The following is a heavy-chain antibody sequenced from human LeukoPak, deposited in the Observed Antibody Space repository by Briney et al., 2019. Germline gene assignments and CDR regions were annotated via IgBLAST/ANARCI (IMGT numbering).Heavy chain of an antibody. CDR3: ARGRSDGYQYYCYGMDV. CDR1: GGSFSGYY. V-gene: IGHV4-34*01. D-gene: IGHD3-22*01. CDR2: INHSGST. J-gene: IGHJ6*02. Sequence: SETLSLTCAVYGGSFSGYYWSWIRQPPGKGLEWIGEINHSGSTNYSPSLKSRVTISVDTSKNQFSLKLSSVTAADTAVYYCARGRSDGYQYYCYGMDVWGRGTTVTVSS.